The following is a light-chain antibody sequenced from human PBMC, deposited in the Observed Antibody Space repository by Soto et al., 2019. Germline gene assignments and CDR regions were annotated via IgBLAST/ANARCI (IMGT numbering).Light chain of an antibody. CDR2: SNN. CDR3: AAWYDSLNGVV. V-gene: IGLV1-44*01. J-gene: IGLJ2*01. CDR1: SSNIGSNT. Sequence: QLVLTQPPSASGTPGQRVTLSCSGSSSNIGSNTVNWYQQLPGTAPKLLIYSNNQRPSGAPDRFSGSKSGTSASLAISGLQAEDEADYYCAAWYDSLNGVVFGGGTKLTVL.